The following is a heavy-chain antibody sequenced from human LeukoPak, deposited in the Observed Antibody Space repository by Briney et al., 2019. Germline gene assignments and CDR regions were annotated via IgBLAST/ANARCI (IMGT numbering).Heavy chain of an antibody. J-gene: IGHJ4*02. CDR3: AKDYLAIYYDFWSGYSYYFDY. V-gene: IGHV3-30*02. CDR2: IRYDGSNK. CDR1: GFTFSSYG. Sequence: SCKASGFTFSSYGMHWVRQAPGKGLEWVAFIRYDGSNKYYADSVKGRFTISRDNSKNTLYLQMNSLRAEDTAVYYCAKDYLAIYYDFWSGYSYYFDYWGQGTLVTVSS. D-gene: IGHD3-3*01.